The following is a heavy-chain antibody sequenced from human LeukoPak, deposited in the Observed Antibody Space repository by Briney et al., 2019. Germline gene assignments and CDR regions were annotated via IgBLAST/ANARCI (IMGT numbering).Heavy chain of an antibody. CDR3: ARRWGGGSPSDQIGY. V-gene: IGHV7-4-1*02. CDR2: INTNTGNP. J-gene: IGHJ4*02. D-gene: IGHD3-16*01. Sequence: ASVKVSCKASGYTFTSYDINWVRQATGQGLEWMGWINTNTGNPTYAQGFTGRFVFSLDTSVSTAYLQISSLKAEDTAVYYCARRWGGGSPSDQIGYWGQGTLVTVSS. CDR1: GYTFTSYD.